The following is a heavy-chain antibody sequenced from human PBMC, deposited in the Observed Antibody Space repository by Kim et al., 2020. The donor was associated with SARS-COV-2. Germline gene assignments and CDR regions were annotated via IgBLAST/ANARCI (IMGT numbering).Heavy chain of an antibody. CDR1: GFTFSDYY. D-gene: IGHD2-2*01. CDR3: ARDVPAATTDY. CDR2: ISSSSSYT. V-gene: IGHV3-11*06. Sequence: GESLRLSCAASGFTFSDYYMSWIRQAPGKGLEWVSYISSSSSYTNYADSVKGRFTISRDNAKNSLYLQMNSLRAEDTAVYYCARDVPAATTDYWGQGTLVTVSS. J-gene: IGHJ4*02.